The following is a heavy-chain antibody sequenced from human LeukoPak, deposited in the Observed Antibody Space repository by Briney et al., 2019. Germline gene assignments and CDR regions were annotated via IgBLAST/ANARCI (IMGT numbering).Heavy chain of an antibody. J-gene: IGHJ5*02. V-gene: IGHV1-46*01. CDR2: INPSGGST. Sequence: ASVKVSCKASGYTFTSYYMHWVRQAPGQGPEWMGIINPSGGSTSYAQKFQGRVTMTRDTSTSTVYMELSSLRSEDTAVYYCARWDYDSSGSGGFDPWGQGTLVTVSS. D-gene: IGHD3-22*01. CDR3: ARWDYDSSGSGGFDP. CDR1: GYTFTSYY.